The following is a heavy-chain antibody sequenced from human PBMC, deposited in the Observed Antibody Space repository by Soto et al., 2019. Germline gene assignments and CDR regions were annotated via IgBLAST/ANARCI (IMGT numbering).Heavy chain of an antibody. D-gene: IGHD3-22*01. CDR3: ARILSHYDSSGYYSAHFDY. V-gene: IGHV4-61*01. Sequence: SETLSLTCTVSGGSVSSGSYYWSWIRQPPGKGLEWIGYIYYSGSTNYNPSLKSRVTISVDTSKNQISLKLSSVTAADTAVYYCARILSHYDSSGYYSAHFDYWGQGTLVTVSS. CDR1: GGSVSSGSYY. CDR2: IYYSGST. J-gene: IGHJ4*02.